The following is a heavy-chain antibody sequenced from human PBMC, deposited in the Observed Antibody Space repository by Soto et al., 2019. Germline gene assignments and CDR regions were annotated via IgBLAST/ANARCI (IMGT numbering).Heavy chain of an antibody. V-gene: IGHV3-13*05. Sequence: EVQLVESGGGLVQPGGSLRLSCAASGFTFSSNDMHWVRQATGKGLEWVSGIGTIGDPYYSGSVKGRFTISRENAKNSLYLEMYNLKARDTAVYYCARNGGWGGMDVWGQGTTVTVSS. CDR3: ARNGGWGGMDV. J-gene: IGHJ6*02. CDR2: IGTIGDP. CDR1: GFTFSSND. D-gene: IGHD3-16*01.